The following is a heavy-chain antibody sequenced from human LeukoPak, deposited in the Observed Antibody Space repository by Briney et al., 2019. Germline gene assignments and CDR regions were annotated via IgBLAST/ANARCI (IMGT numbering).Heavy chain of an antibody. CDR2: INQDGSDK. D-gene: IGHD1-1*01. CDR3: AREDDVNTNDY. CDR1: GFTFSKYW. J-gene: IGHJ4*02. V-gene: IGHV3-7*01. Sequence: GGSLRLSCAASGFTFSKYWMSWFRQAPGKGLEWVANINQDGSDKYHADSVKGRFTSSRDNAKNSLYLQMNSLRAEDTAVYYCAREDDVNTNDYWGQGTLVTVSS.